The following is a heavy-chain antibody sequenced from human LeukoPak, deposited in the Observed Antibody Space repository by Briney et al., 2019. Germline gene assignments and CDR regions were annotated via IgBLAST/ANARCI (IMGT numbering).Heavy chain of an antibody. Sequence: SETLSLTCGVYGGSLSGYYWSWIRQPPEKGLEWIGEINHSGSTNYNPSLKSRVTISADTSKNQFSLKLSSVTAADTAVYYCARANGYGLLDYWGQGTLVTVSS. D-gene: IGHD5-18*01. CDR1: GGSLSGYY. CDR2: INHSGST. V-gene: IGHV4-34*01. CDR3: ARANGYGLLDY. J-gene: IGHJ4*02.